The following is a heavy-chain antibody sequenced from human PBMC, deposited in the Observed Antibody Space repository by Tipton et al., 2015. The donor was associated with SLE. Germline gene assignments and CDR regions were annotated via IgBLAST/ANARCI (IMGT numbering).Heavy chain of an antibody. CDR1: GGSISSYY. J-gene: IGHJ4*02. Sequence: LRLSCTVSGGSISSYYWSWIRQPPGKGLEWIGYIYYSGSTNYNPSLKSRVTISADTSKNQFSLKLSSVTAADTAVYYCARWAGPTVNFDYWGQGALVTVPS. D-gene: IGHD4-11*01. CDR3: ARWAGPTVNFDY. V-gene: IGHV4-59*01. CDR2: IYYSGST.